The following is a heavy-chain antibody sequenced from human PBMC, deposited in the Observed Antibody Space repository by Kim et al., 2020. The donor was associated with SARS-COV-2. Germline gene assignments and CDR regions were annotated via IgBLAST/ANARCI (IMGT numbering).Heavy chain of an antibody. V-gene: IGHV1-2*02. J-gene: IGHJ4*02. D-gene: IGHD3-10*01. CDR3: ARSSLLDFEH. Sequence: GGTNYAQNCRGRVTMTRDTSINTVYLELTRLTSDDTAVYYCARSSLLDFEHWGQGTLVTVSS. CDR2: GGT.